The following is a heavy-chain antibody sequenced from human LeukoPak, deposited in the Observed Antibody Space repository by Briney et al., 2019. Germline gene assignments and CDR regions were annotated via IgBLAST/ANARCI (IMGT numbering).Heavy chain of an antibody. V-gene: IGHV3-74*01. CDR2: IDNDGTDT. J-gene: IGHJ6*03. CDR3: TRGGFDHNMDV. D-gene: IGHD3-9*01. CDR1: GFSLSRYW. Sequence: PGGSLRLSCAASGFSLSRYWMHWVRQAPGTGLAWVSYIDNDGTDTNYADSVRGRFTVSRDNAKNTLYLQMNGRRAEDTAVYYCTRGGFDHNMDVWGKGTTVT.